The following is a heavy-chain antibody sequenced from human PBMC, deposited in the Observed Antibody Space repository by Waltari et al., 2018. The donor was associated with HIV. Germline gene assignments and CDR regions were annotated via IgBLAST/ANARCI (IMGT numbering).Heavy chain of an antibody. CDR3: ARVPRIEYYGNAWDAFDI. Sequence: QLQLQESGPGMVKPSETLSRTRTVSGGSISSSSYYWGWIRQPPGKGLEWIGSIYYSGSTSYTPSLKSRFTISVDTSKNQFSLKLSSVTAADTAVYYCARVPRIEYYGNAWDAFDIWGQGTMVTVSS. V-gene: IGHV4-39*07. D-gene: IGHD3-10*01. J-gene: IGHJ3*02. CDR1: GGSISSSSYY. CDR2: IYYSGST.